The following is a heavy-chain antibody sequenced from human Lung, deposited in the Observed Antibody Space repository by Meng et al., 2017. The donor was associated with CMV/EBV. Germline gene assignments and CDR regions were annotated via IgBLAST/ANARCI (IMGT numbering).Heavy chain of an antibody. J-gene: IGHJ3*02. CDR2: ISSSGGDR. Sequence: SCAGSGFTFNSLEMNWVRQVPGEGLEWVSYISSSGGDRRYADSVKGRFTISRDNAKNSLYLQMNSLRAEDTAVYYCARDSGDPSVVTPEDSAFDIWXQGTMVTVSS. D-gene: IGHD4-23*01. V-gene: IGHV3-48*03. CDR3: ARDSGDPSVVTPEDSAFDI. CDR1: GFTFNSLE.